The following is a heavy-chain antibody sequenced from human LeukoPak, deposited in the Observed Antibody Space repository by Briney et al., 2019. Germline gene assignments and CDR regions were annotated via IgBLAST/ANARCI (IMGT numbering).Heavy chain of an antibody. J-gene: IGHJ4*02. CDR3: AGLPLGGYEGY. Sequence: SETPSLACTVSGGSISSYYWSWIREPAGKGLEWIGRIYTSGSTNYNPSLKSRVTMSVDTSKNQFSLKLSSVTAADTAVYYCAGLPLGGYEGYWGQGTLVTVSS. V-gene: IGHV4-4*07. D-gene: IGHD5-12*01. CDR2: IYTSGST. CDR1: GGSISSYY.